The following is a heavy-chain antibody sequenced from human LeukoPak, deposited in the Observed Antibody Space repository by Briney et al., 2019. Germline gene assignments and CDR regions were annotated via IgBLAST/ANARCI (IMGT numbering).Heavy chain of an antibody. Sequence: EASVKVSCKVSGYTLTELSMHWVRQAPGKGLEWMGGFDPEDGETIYAQKFQGRVTMTEDTSTDTAYMALSSLRSEDTAVYYCATWVRDYGEERGNDYWGQGTLVTVSS. V-gene: IGHV1-24*01. CDR1: GYTLTELS. CDR2: FDPEDGET. J-gene: IGHJ4*02. CDR3: ATWVRDYGEERGNDY. D-gene: IGHD4-17*01.